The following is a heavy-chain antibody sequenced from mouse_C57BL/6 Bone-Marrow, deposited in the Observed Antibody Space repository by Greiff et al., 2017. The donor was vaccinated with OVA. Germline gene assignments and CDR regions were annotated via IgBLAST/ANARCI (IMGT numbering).Heavy chain of an antibody. CDR2: IDPEDGET. D-gene: IGHD1-1*01. V-gene: IGHV14-2*01. J-gene: IGHJ4*01. Sequence: VQLQQSGAELVKPGASVKLSCTASGFNIKDYYMHWVKQRTEQGLEWIGRIDPEDGETKYASKFQGKATITADTSSNTAYLQLSSLTSEDTAVYYCARMGVVARGYAMDYWGQGTSVTVSS. CDR1: GFNIKDYY. CDR3: ARMGVVARGYAMDY.